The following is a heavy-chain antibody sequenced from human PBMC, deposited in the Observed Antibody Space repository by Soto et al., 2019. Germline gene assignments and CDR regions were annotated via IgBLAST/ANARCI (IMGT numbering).Heavy chain of an antibody. V-gene: IGHV3-48*04. CDR2: INDISNAI. Sequence: EVQLVESGGGLVQPGGSLRLSCTASGFTFTDHSMNWVRHAPGKGLEWLSYINDISNAIHYADSVKGRFAMSRDNAKKSVFLQMNSLRVEDTGVYYCARHRPTTFSADLWGQGTVVIVSS. CDR3: ARHRPTTFSADL. D-gene: IGHD5-12*01. CDR1: GFTFTDHS. J-gene: IGHJ3*01.